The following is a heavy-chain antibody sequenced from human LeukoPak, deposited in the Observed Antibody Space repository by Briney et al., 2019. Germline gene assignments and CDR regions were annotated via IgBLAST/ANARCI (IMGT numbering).Heavy chain of an antibody. CDR2: FDPEDGET. D-gene: IGHD3-10*01. V-gene: IGHV1-24*01. CDR1: GYTLTELS. CDR3: ATARYYGSGSYTHYYFDY. Sequence: ASVKVSCKVSGYTLTELSMHWVRQAPGKELEWMGGFDPEDGETIYAQKFQGRVTMTEDTSTDTAYMELSSLRSEDTAVYYCATARYYGSGSYTHYYFDYWGQGTLVTVSS. J-gene: IGHJ4*02.